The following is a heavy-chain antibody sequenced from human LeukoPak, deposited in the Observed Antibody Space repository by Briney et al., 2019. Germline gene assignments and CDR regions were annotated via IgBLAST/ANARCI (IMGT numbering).Heavy chain of an antibody. Sequence: ASVKVSCKASGYTFTGYYMHWVRQAPGQGLEWMGWINPNSGGTNYAQKFQGRVTMTRDTSISTAYMELSRLRFDDTAVYYCARASESYDFWSGYYSYYFDCWGQGTLVTVSS. D-gene: IGHD3-3*01. J-gene: IGHJ4*02. V-gene: IGHV1-2*02. CDR1: GYTFTGYY. CDR2: INPNSGGT. CDR3: ARASESYDFWSGYYSYYFDC.